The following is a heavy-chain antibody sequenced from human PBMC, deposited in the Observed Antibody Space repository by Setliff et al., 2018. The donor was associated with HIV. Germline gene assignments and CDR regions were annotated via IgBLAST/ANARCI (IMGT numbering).Heavy chain of an antibody. CDR2: INHSGST. CDR3: ARGRRYDFWSGSQDWFDP. D-gene: IGHD3-3*01. CDR1: GGSFSGYY. V-gene: IGHV4-34*01. Sequence: SETLSLTCAVYGGSFSGYYWSWIRQPPGKGLEWIGEINHSGSTNYNPSLKSRVTISVDTSKNQFSLKLSSVTAADTAAYYCARGRRYDFWSGSQDWFDPWGQGTLVTSPQ. J-gene: IGHJ5*02.